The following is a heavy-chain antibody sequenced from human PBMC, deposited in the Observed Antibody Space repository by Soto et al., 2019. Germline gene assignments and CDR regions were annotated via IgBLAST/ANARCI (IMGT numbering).Heavy chain of an antibody. Sequence: PGGSLRLSCAASGFTFSSYGMHWVRQAPGKGLEWVAVISYDGSNKYYADSVKGRFTISRDNSKNTLYLQMNSLRAEDTAVYYCANGLLQQLGYYYSSVIDFWGQGTTVTAP. CDR2: ISYDGSNK. D-gene: IGHD6-13*01. J-gene: IGHJ6*02. CDR3: ANGLLQQLGYYYSSVIDF. CDR1: GFTFSSYG. V-gene: IGHV3-30*18.